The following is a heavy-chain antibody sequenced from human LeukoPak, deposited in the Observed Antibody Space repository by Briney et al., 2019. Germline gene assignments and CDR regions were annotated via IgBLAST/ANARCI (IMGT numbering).Heavy chain of an antibody. Sequence: GGSLRLSCAASGFTFYNYAMSWVRLAPGQGREWVSAINGRSDITYYVDSVEGRFTISRDNSKNTLYPQMNSLRAEDTAIYYCAKDSGGGGWLIDYWGQGTLVTVSS. CDR1: GFTFYNYA. V-gene: IGHV3-23*01. D-gene: IGHD6-19*01. CDR2: INGRSDIT. CDR3: AKDSGGGGWLIDY. J-gene: IGHJ4*02.